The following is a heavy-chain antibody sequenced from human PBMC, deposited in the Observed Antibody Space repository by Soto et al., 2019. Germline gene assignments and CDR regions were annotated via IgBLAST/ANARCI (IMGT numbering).Heavy chain of an antibody. CDR3: ARDWGYSSSWPTHGMDV. CDR1: GFTFSSYS. D-gene: IGHD6-13*01. Sequence: EVQLVESGGGLVKPGGSLRLSCAASGFTFSSYSMNWVRQAPGKGLEWVSSISSSSSYIYYADSVKGRFTISRDNAKNSLYLQMNSLRAEDTAVYYCARDWGYSSSWPTHGMDVWGQVTTVTVSS. V-gene: IGHV3-21*01. CDR2: ISSSSSYI. J-gene: IGHJ6*02.